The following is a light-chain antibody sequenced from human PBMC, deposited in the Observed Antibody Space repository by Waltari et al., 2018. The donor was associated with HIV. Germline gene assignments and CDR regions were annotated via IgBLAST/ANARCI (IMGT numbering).Light chain of an antibody. Sequence: QSALTQPASVSGSPGQSITISCTGTSSDVGIYNLVSWYQQYPGKAPKLMIYEGSKRPSGVSNRFSGSKSGNTASLTISGLQTEDEADYYSCSYAGSFVVFGGGTKLTVL. J-gene: IGLJ2*01. CDR1: SSDVGIYNL. CDR2: EGS. CDR3: CSYAGSFVV. V-gene: IGLV2-23*01.